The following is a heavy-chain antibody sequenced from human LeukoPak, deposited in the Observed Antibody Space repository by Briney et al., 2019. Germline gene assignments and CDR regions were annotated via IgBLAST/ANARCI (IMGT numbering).Heavy chain of an antibody. D-gene: IGHD6-19*01. J-gene: IGHJ4*02. CDR3: VRSRGAGPGAHFDY. V-gene: IGHV3-11*03. CDR1: GLRFSDNY. Sequence: GGSLRLSCAVSGLRFSDNYMSWIRQAPGQGLEWVPDISSSGSSTNYADSVKGRFTISRDNAKNSLYLQMNSLRVEDTAVYYCVRSRGAGPGAHFDYWGQGTLVTVSS. CDR2: ISSSGSST.